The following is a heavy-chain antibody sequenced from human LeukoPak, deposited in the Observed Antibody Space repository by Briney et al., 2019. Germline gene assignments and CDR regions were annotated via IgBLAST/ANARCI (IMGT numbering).Heavy chain of an antibody. V-gene: IGHV3-11*01. CDR2: MSGSGSTI. CDR3: GRVFDGTYGGTDVSDI. J-gene: IGHJ3*02. D-gene: IGHD3-9*01. CDR1: GFPFSNYY. Sequence: GGSLRLSCAASGFPFSNYYMSWIRQAPGKGLEWVSHMSGSGSTIDYADSVKGRFSISRDNTKNSLYLQMNILRAEDTAVYYGGRVFDGTYGGTDVSDIWGQGTMVTV.